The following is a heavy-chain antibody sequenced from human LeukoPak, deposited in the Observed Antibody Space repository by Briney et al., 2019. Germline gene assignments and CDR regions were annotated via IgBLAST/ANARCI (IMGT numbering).Heavy chain of an antibody. CDR2: IYHSGST. Sequence: SQTLSLTCAVSGGSISSGGYSWRWIRQPPGKGLEWIGYIYHSGSTYYNPSLKSRVTISVDRSKNQFSLKLSSVTAADTAVYYCARAGRLAIDYWGQGTLVTVSS. J-gene: IGHJ4*02. V-gene: IGHV4-30-2*01. CDR3: ARAGRLAIDY. D-gene: IGHD1-26*01. CDR1: GGSISSGGYS.